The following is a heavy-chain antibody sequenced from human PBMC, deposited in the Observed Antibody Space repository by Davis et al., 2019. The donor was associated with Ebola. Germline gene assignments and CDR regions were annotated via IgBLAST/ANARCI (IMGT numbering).Heavy chain of an antibody. V-gene: IGHV4-31*03. CDR3: ARKHSGQIRWEYYYYYGMDV. J-gene: IGHJ6*02. CDR1: GGSISSGGYY. CDR2: IYYSGST. Sequence: SETLSLTCTVSGGSISSGGYYWSWIRQHPGKGLEWIGYIYYSGSTYYNPSLKSRVTISVDTSKNQFSLKLSSVTAADTAVYYCARKHSGQIRWEYYYYYGMDVWGQGTTVTVSS. D-gene: IGHD6-19*01.